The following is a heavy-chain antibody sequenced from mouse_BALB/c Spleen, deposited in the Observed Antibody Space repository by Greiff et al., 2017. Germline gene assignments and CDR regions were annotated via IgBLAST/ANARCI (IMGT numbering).Heavy chain of an antibody. V-gene: IGHV1S127*01. Sequence: QVHVKQPGAELVKPGASVKMSCKASGYTFTSYWMHWVKQRPGQGLEWIGVIDPSDSYTSYNQKFKGKATLTVDTSSSTAYMQLSSLTSEDSAVYYCTRRKGTENYFDYWGQGTTLTVSS. D-gene: IGHD3-3*01. CDR2: IDPSDSYT. CDR1: GYTFTSYW. J-gene: IGHJ2*01. CDR3: TRRKGTENYFDY.